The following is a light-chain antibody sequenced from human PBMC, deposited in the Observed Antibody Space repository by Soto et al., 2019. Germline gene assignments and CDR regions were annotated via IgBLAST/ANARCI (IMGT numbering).Light chain of an antibody. CDR2: AAS. V-gene: IGKV1-39*01. CDR1: QTAASY. Sequence: IQMTQSPSYLSASVGDRVTITCEASQTAASYLNWYQQRPGKAPQLLIRAASRLESGVPARFSGSGSGTEFTLTISSLQPEDVATYYCQQSVNTPFTFGPGTKVDV. J-gene: IGKJ3*01. CDR3: QQSVNTPFT.